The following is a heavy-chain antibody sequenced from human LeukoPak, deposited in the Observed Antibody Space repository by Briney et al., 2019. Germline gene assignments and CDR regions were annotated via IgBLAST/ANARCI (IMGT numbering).Heavy chain of an antibody. J-gene: IGHJ4*02. CDR2: IYYSGST. Sequence: SQTLSLTCTVSGGSISSGDYYWSWIRQPPGKGLEWIGYIYYSGSTYYNPSLKSRVTISVDTSKNQFSLKLSSVTAADTAVYYCARGNIVVVTVVHFDYWGQGTLVTVSS. CDR3: ARGNIVVVTVVHFDY. CDR1: GGSISSGDYY. V-gene: IGHV4-30-4*01. D-gene: IGHD2-21*02.